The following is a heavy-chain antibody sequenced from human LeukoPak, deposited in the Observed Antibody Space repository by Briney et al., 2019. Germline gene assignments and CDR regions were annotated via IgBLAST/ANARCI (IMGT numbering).Heavy chain of an antibody. J-gene: IGHJ4*02. CDR3: ARHASVDGNWPRPLDY. CDR1: GGSISSSNYY. Sequence: SETLSLTCTVSGGSISSSNYYWGWIRQPPGKGLEWIGNIYDSGSTYYKPSLKTRVTISVDTSKNQFSLKLTSGTAADTTVYYCARHASVDGNWPRPLDYWGQGSLVTVSS. CDR2: IYDSGST. V-gene: IGHV4-39*01. D-gene: IGHD6-19*01.